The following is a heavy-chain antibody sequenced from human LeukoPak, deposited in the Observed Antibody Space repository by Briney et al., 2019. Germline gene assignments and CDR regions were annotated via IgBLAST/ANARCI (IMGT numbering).Heavy chain of an antibody. J-gene: IGHJ4*02. Sequence: PGRSLRLSCAASGFTFSSYAMHWVRQAPGKGLEWVAVISYDGSNKYYADSVKGRFTISRDNSKNTLYLQMKSLRAEDTAVYYCARGMDTAMPADDYWGQGTLVTVSS. V-gene: IGHV3-30*04. CDR1: GFTFSSYA. CDR2: ISYDGSNK. D-gene: IGHD5-18*01. CDR3: ARGMDTAMPADDY.